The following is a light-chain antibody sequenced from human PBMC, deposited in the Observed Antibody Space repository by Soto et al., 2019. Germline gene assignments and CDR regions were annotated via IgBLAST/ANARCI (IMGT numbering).Light chain of an antibody. CDR3: QQYESYSPWT. V-gene: IGKV1-5*03. Sequence: DIQMIQSPSTLSASVGARAPVTCRASQSINNWLAWYQLKPGKAPQLLIYEASSLESGVPSRFSGTGSGTEFTLIISSLQPDDFATYYCQQYESYSPWTFGQGTKVDNK. CDR2: EAS. J-gene: IGKJ1*01. CDR1: QSINNW.